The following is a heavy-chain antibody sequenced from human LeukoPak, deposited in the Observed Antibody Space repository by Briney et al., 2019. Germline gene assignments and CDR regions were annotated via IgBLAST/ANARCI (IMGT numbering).Heavy chain of an antibody. CDR3: TTVLIPFLSNVDY. Sequence: GGSPRLSCAASGFTFSNAWMSWVRQAPGKGLEWVGRIKSKTDGGTTDYAAPVKGRFTISRDDSKNTLYLQMNSLKTEDTAVYYCTTVLIPFLSNVDYWGQGTLVTVSS. CDR2: IKSKTDGGTT. J-gene: IGHJ4*02. D-gene: IGHD2-15*01. V-gene: IGHV3-15*01. CDR1: GFTFSNAW.